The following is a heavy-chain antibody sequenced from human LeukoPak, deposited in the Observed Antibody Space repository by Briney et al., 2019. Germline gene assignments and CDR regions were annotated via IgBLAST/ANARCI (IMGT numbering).Heavy chain of an antibody. CDR2: IYYSGST. D-gene: IGHD3-10*01. Sequence: PSETLSLACTVSGGSISSYYWSWIRQPPGKGLEWIGYIYYSGSTNYNPSLKSRVTISVDTSKNQFSLKLSSVTAADTAVYYCARALYYSGYYYYYMDVWGKGTTVTISS. CDR1: GGSISSYY. CDR3: ARALYYSGYYYYYMDV. J-gene: IGHJ6*03. V-gene: IGHV4-59*01.